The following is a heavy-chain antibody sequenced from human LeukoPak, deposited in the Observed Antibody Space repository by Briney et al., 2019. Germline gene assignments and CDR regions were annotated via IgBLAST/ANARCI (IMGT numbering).Heavy chain of an antibody. CDR1: GVSISPYY. V-gene: IGHV4-4*09. Sequence: PTETLSLTCAVSGVSISPYYWAWIRQPPGKGLEWIGYIHTSGSNNQYPSLKSRVTISVDKSKNHFSLRLTSVTAADTAVYYCARLSAAVHLGAFDLWGQGTMVTVSS. D-gene: IGHD3-3*01. CDR3: ARLSAAVHLGAFDL. CDR2: IHTSGSN. J-gene: IGHJ3*01.